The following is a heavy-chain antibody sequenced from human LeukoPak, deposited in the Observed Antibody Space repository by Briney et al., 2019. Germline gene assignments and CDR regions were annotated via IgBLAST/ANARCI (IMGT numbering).Heavy chain of an antibody. CDR2: ISAYNGNT. D-gene: IGHD2-8*01. J-gene: IGHJ4*02. CDR3: VVYARSRFDY. Sequence: GASVKVSCKASGYTFTSYYMHWVRQAPGQGLEWMGWISAYNGNTNYAQKLQGRVTMTTDTSTSTAYMELRSLRSDDTAVYYCVVYARSRFDYWGQGTLVTVSS. V-gene: IGHV1-18*04. CDR1: GYTFTSYY.